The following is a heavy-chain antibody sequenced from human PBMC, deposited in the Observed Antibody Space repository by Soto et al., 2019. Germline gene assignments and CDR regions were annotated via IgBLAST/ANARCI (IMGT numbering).Heavy chain of an antibody. J-gene: IGHJ5*02. Sequence: SVRVSCKSSGGTFSSYAISWVLQAPGQGLEWMGGIIPIFGTANYAQKFQGRVTITADESTSTAYMELSSLRSEDTAVYYCAIGRLAGTNWFDPWGQGTLVTVSS. D-gene: IGHD6-13*01. CDR2: IIPIFGTA. V-gene: IGHV1-69*13. CDR1: GGTFSSYA. CDR3: AIGRLAGTNWFDP.